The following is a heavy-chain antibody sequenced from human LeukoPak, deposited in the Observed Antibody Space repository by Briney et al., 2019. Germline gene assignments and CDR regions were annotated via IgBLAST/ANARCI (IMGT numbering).Heavy chain of an antibody. Sequence: GGSLRLSCAASGFTLSSYWMSWVRQAPGKGLEWVANMKQDGSEKYYVDTVKGRFTISRDNAKNSLYLQMNSLRAEDTAVYYCARDEAHTALDYWGQGALVTVSS. D-gene: IGHD5-18*01. CDR1: GFTLSSYW. CDR3: ARDEAHTALDY. V-gene: IGHV3-7*01. J-gene: IGHJ4*02. CDR2: MKQDGSEK.